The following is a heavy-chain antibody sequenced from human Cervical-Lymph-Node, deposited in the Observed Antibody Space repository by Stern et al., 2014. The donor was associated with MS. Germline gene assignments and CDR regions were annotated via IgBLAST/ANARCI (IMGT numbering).Heavy chain of an antibody. Sequence: QVQLVQSGSELKKPGASVKVSCKASGYTFNNYAMNWVRQAPGQGLEWMGWISTNTGDPDYAQGFTGRFVFSMDTSVSTVYLQITSLKAEDTAVYYCARPNDSSGLFDQWGQGTLVTVSS. CDR2: ISTNTGDP. D-gene: IGHD6-19*01. V-gene: IGHV7-4-1*02. J-gene: IGHJ5*02. CDR1: GYTFNNYA. CDR3: ARPNDSSGLFDQ.